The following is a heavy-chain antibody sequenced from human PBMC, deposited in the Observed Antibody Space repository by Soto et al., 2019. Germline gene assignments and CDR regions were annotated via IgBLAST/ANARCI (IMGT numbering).Heavy chain of an antibody. CDR1: GDSTSYYY. J-gene: IGHJ5*02. Sequence: SETLSLTCTVSGDSTSYYYWSWIRVAPGKGLEWIGSVYHSGSTNYNPSLKSRVTILRDSSKAQFSLKLNSATAADTAVYYCAFGYMDWLAPGGKGTLVTVSS. D-gene: IGHD2-2*02. V-gene: IGHV4-59*08. CDR2: VYHSGST. CDR3: AFGYMDWLAP.